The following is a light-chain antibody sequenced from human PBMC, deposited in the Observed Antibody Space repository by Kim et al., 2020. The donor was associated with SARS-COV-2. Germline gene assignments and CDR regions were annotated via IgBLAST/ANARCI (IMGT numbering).Light chain of an antibody. Sequence: LSPGETATLPCRASQSVSKNYLAWYQQNPGQAPRLLIYGASSRATGIPDRFSGSGSGTDFILTISRLEPEDFAVYYCQQYGSSPYTFGQGTKLEI. J-gene: IGKJ2*01. CDR3: QQYGSSPYT. CDR2: GAS. CDR1: QSVSKNY. V-gene: IGKV3-20*01.